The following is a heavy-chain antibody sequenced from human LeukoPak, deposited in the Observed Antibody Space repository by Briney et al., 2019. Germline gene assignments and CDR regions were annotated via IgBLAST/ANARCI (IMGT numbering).Heavy chain of an antibody. CDR3: ARGLGGYCSSTSCHGSWFDP. J-gene: IGHJ5*02. CDR1: GYTFTSYD. Sequence: GASVKVSCKASGYTFTSYDINWVRQATGQGLEWMGWMNPNSGNTGYAQKFQGRVTMTRNTSISTAYMELSSLRSEDTAVYYCARGLGGYCSSTSCHGSWFDPWGQGTLVTVSS. CDR2: MNPNSGNT. D-gene: IGHD2-2*01. V-gene: IGHV1-8*01.